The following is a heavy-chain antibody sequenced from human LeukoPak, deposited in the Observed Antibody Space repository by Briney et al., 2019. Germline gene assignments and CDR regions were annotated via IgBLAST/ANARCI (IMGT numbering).Heavy chain of an antibody. D-gene: IGHD5-24*01. Sequence: PGGSLRLSCVASEFTLSAYYMTWIRQAPGKGLEWVSSISGGGGAIYYSDSVKGRFTISRDNAKNSLHLQMNSLRVEDTAVYYCAREDGYKGPFDFWGQGTLVTVSS. CDR3: AREDGYKGPFDF. J-gene: IGHJ4*02. CDR1: EFTLSAYY. V-gene: IGHV3-11*01. CDR2: ISGGGGAI.